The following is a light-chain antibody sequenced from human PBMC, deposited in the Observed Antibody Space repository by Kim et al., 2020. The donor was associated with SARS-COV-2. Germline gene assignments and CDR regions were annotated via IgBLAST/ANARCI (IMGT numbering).Light chain of an antibody. J-gene: IGLJ3*02. CDR1: RIGTKS. CDR3: QVWDTNSDHVV. V-gene: IGLV3-21*04. CDR2: SDR. Sequence: APGQTAEINCGGNRIGTKSVHWYQQRPGQAPVVVIYSDRERPSGIPERFPGSNSGSTAPLTLGGVEAGDEADYYCQVWDTNSDHVVFGGGTQLTVL.